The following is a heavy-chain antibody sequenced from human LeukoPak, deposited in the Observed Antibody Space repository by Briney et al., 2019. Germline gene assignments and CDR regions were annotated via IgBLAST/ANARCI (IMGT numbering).Heavy chain of an antibody. CDR2: ISSSGSTI. CDR3: ARDRAPSIAVAGTSFPYYYYMDV. D-gene: IGHD6-19*01. J-gene: IGHJ6*03. Sequence: GGSLRLSCAASGFTFSSYEMNWVRQAPGKGLEWVSYISSSGSTIYYADSVKGRFTISRDNAKNSLYLQMNSLRAEDTAVYYCARDRAPSIAVAGTSFPYYYYMDVWGKGTTVTISS. V-gene: IGHV3-48*03. CDR1: GFTFSSYE.